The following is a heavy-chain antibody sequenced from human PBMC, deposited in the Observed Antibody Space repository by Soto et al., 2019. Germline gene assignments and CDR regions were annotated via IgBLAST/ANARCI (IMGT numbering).Heavy chain of an antibody. CDR2: IYYSGST. CDR1: GDPVSSSSYY. V-gene: IGHV4-39*01. Sequence: PSETLSLTCTVSGDPVSSSSYYWGWIRQPPGKGLEWIGSIYYSGSTYYSPSLETRVIISVDTSKNQFSLKLTSVTAADKAVSFCGKSALEQATFNLRHFWG. D-gene: IGHD1-1*01. J-gene: IGHJ6*03. CDR3: GKSALEQATFNLRHF.